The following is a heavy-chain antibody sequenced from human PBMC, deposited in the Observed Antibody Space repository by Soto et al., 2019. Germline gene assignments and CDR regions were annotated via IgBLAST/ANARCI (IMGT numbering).Heavy chain of an antibody. CDR2: ISSSSSTI. CDR1: GFTFSSYS. CDR3: ARRLAAAGTFYYYYGMDV. D-gene: IGHD6-13*01. J-gene: IGHJ6*02. Sequence: GGSLRLSCAASGFTFSSYSMNWVRQAPGKGLEWVSYISSSSSTIYYAASVKGRFTISRDNAKNSLYLQMNSLRDEDTAVYYCARRLAAAGTFYYYYGMDVWGQGTTVTVSS. V-gene: IGHV3-48*02.